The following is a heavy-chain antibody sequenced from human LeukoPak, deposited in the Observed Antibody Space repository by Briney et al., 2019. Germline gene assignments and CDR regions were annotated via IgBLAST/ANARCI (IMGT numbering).Heavy chain of an antibody. CDR3: ARGLGVAAAGNDY. J-gene: IGHJ4*02. V-gene: IGHV4-34*01. CDR1: GGSFSGYY. Sequence: SETLSLTCAVYGGSFSGYYWSWIRQPPGKGLEWIGEINHSGSTNYNPSLKSRVTISVDTSKNQFSLKLSSVTAAGTAVYYCARGLGVAAAGNDYWGQGTLVTVSS. D-gene: IGHD6-13*01. CDR2: INHSGST.